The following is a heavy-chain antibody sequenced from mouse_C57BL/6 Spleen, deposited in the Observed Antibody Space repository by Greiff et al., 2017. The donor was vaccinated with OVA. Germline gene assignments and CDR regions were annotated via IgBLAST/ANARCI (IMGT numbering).Heavy chain of an antibody. CDR2: ISSGGSYT. D-gene: IGHD4-1*01. CDR3: ARRLGRGYYFDY. Sequence: EVKLMESGGDLVKPGGSLKLSCAASGFTFSSYGMSWVRQTPDKRLEWVATISSGGSYTYYPDSVKGRFTISRDNAKNTLYLQMSSLKSEDTAMYYCARRLGRGYYFDYWGQGTTLTVSS. CDR1: GFTFSSYG. J-gene: IGHJ2*01. V-gene: IGHV5-6*01.